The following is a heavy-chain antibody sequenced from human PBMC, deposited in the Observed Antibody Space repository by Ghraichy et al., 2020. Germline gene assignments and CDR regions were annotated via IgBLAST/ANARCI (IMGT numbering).Heavy chain of an antibody. CDR3: ARGVITFGGVTGGIDY. J-gene: IGHJ4*02. Sequence: SETLSLTCAVYGGSFSGYYWSWIRQPPGKGLEWIGEINHSGSTNYNRSLKSRVTISVDTSKNQFSLKLSSVTAADTAVYYCARGVITFGGVTGGIDYWGQGTLVTVSS. D-gene: IGHD3-16*01. CDR1: GGSFSGYY. CDR2: INHSGST. V-gene: IGHV4-34*01.